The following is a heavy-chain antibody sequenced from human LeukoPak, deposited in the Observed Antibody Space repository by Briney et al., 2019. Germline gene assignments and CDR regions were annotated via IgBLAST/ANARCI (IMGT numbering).Heavy chain of an antibody. D-gene: IGHD3-10*01. J-gene: IGHJ4*02. CDR1: GFTFSSYA. Sequence: GGSLRLSCAASGFTFSSYAMHWVRQAPGTGLEGVAVISYDGSNKYYADSVKGRFTISRDNSKNTLYLQMNSLRAEDTAVYYCARTPHYYGSGSYLGGFDYWGQGTLVTVSS. CDR2: ISYDGSNK. V-gene: IGHV3-30*04. CDR3: ARTPHYYGSGSYLGGFDY.